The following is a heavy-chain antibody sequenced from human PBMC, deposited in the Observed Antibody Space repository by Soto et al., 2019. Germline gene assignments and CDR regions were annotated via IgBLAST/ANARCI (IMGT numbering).Heavy chain of an antibody. CDR2: IVNSGENT. J-gene: IGHJ4*02. Sequence: EVQLLESGGGLVQPGGSLRLSCAASGFTFSNSAMYWVRLAPGKGLEWVSTIVNSGENTYYAGSVKGRFTISRDNSKSMLYLQMNRLGAEDTAVYFCASTVPLRCGDPSAFDSWGQGTLVAVSS. CDR3: ASTVPLRCGDPSAFDS. CDR1: GFTFSNSA. D-gene: IGHD4-17*01. V-gene: IGHV3-23*01.